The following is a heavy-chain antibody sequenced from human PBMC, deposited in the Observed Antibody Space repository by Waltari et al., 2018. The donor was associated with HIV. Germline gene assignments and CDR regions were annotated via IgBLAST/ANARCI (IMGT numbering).Heavy chain of an antibody. CDR1: GFTFSSYA. CDR3: ARLGPWGAARPLLPY. CDR2: ISYDGSNK. D-gene: IGHD6-6*01. V-gene: IGHV3-30*04. Sequence: QVQLVESGGGVVQPGRSLRLSCAASGFTFSSYAMHWVRQAPGKGLEWVAVISYDGSNKYYADSVKGRFTISRDNSKNTLYLQMNSLRAEDTAVYYCARLGPWGAARPLLPYWGQGTLVTVSS. J-gene: IGHJ4*02.